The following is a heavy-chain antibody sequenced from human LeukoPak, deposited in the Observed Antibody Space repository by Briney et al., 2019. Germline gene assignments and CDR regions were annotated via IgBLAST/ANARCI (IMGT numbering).Heavy chain of an antibody. CDR3: ARDTGTWLDAFDI. CDR1: GFTVSSNY. V-gene: IGHV3-21*01. CDR2: ISSSSSYI. D-gene: IGHD5-18*01. Sequence: GGSLRLSCAASGFTVSSNYMSWVRQAPGKGLEWVSSISSSSSYIYYTDSLKGRFTISRDNAKKSLYLQMNSLRAEDTALYYCARDTGTWLDAFDIWGQGTMVTVSS. J-gene: IGHJ3*02.